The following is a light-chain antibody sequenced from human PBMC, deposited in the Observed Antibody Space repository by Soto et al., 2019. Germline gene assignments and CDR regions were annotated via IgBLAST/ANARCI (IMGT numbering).Light chain of an antibody. Sequence: QSVLTQPPSASGSPGQSVTISCTGTSSDVGAYIFVSWYQQHPGKAPKLMVYDVNRRPPGVPDRFFGSKSGNTASLTVSGLQAEDEADYFCATWDDSLSGLVFGGGTKLTVL. J-gene: IGLJ2*01. CDR2: DVN. CDR3: ATWDDSLSGLV. V-gene: IGLV2-8*01. CDR1: SSDVGAYIF.